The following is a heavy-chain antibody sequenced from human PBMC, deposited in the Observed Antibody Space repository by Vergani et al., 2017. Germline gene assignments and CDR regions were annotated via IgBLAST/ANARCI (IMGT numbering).Heavy chain of an antibody. CDR3: VKDIAASGNYWDFDL. CDR1: GITFWKFG. V-gene: IGHV3-9*01. J-gene: IGHJ2*01. D-gene: IGHD6-13*01. Sequence: EVDLVESGGGLAQPGGSLRLSCEASGITFWKFGMHWVRQGPGKGLEWVAGISWNSDSIAYADYVKGRVTIARDNAKNSLYLQMNSLRAEDTALYYCVKDIAASGNYWDFDLWGRGTLVTVSS. CDR2: ISWNSDSI.